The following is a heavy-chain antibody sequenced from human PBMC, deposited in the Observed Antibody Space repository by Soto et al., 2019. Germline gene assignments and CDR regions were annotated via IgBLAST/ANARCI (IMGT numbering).Heavy chain of an antibody. V-gene: IGHV3-11*06. CDR1: GFTFSDYY. Sequence: QVQLVESGGGLVKPGGSLRLSCAASGFTFSDYYMSWIRQAPGKGLEWVSYISSSSSYTNYADSVKGRFTISRDNARNPLSLQMNSLRAEDTAVYYCARATRSAITIFRVVPGFDYGGQGTLVTVSS. CDR3: ARATRSAITIFRVVPGFDY. CDR2: ISSSSSYT. D-gene: IGHD3-3*01. J-gene: IGHJ4*02.